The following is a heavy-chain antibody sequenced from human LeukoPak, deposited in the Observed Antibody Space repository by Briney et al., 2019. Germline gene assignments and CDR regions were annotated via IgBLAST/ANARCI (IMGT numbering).Heavy chain of an antibody. CDR3: ARDFFPGDSSRPYNWFDP. J-gene: IGHJ5*02. CDR2: IYYSGST. CDR1: GGSISSYY. D-gene: IGHD6-13*01. Sequence: TTSETLSLTCTVSGGSISSYYWSWIRQPPGKGLEWIGYIYYSGSTNYNPSLKSRVTISVDTSKNQFSLKLSSVTAADTAVYYCARDFFPGDSSRPYNWFDPWGQGTLVTVSS. V-gene: IGHV4-59*01.